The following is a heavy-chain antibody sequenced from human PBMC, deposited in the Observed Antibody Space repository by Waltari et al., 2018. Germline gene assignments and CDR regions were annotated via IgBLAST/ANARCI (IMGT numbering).Heavy chain of an antibody. CDR1: GGTFSSYA. CDR2: IIPSCGTA. CDR3: ARQGSSSWYGNDAFDI. Sequence: QVQLVQSGAEVKKPGSSVKVSCKASGGTFSSYAISWVRQAPGQGLEWMGGIIPSCGTANYAQKFQGRVTITTDESTSTAYMELSSLRSEDTAVYYCARQGSSSWYGNDAFDIWGQGTMVTVSS. D-gene: IGHD6-13*01. V-gene: IGHV1-69*05. J-gene: IGHJ3*02.